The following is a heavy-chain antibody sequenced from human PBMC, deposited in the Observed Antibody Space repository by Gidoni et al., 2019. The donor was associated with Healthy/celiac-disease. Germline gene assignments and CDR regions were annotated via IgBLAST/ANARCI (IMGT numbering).Heavy chain of an antibody. CDR3: AKDGYNYGSGSYYTTAYYYGMDV. CDR2: ISYDGNNK. CDR1: GSTFNSFG. J-gene: IGHJ6*02. Sequence: QVQLVESGVGVGQPGSTLSLSWAASGSTFNSFGLHWVRQAPGKGLEWVAVISYDGNNKYYADSVKGRFTISRDNSKNTLYLQMNSLRAEDTAVYYCAKDGYNYGSGSYYTTAYYYGMDVWGQGTTVTVSS. V-gene: IGHV3-30*18. D-gene: IGHD3-10*01.